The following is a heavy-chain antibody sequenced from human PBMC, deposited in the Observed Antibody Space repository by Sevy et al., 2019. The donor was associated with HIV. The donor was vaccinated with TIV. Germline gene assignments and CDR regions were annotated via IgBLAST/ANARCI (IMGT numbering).Heavy chain of an antibody. J-gene: IGHJ4*02. V-gene: IGHV6-1*01. CDR1: GDSVSSNSAA. CDR3: ARDPRSSGWYIPYYFDY. CDR2: TYYRSQWYN. D-gene: IGHD6-19*01. Sequence: SETLSLTCAISGDSVSSNSAAWTWIRQSPSRGLEWLGRTYYRSQWYNDYAVSVKSRITINPDTSKNQFSLKLNSVTPEDTAVYYCARDPRSSGWYIPYYFDYWGQGTLVTVSS.